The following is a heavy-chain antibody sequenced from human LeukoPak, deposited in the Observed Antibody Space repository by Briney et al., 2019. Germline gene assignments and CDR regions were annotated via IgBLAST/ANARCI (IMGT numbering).Heavy chain of an antibody. V-gene: IGHV1-69*05. Sequence: GASVKVSCKASGGTFSSYAISWVRQAPGRGLEWMGGIIPIFGTANYAQKFQGRVTITTDESTSTAYMELSSLRSEDTAVYYCAREICSGGSCYPDAFDIWGQGTMVTVSS. CDR1: GGTFSSYA. CDR2: IIPIFGTA. CDR3: AREICSGGSCYPDAFDI. J-gene: IGHJ3*02. D-gene: IGHD2-15*01.